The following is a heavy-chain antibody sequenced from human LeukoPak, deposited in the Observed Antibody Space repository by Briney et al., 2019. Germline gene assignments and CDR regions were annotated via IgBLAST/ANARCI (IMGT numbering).Heavy chain of an antibody. V-gene: IGHV3-30*03. D-gene: IGHD3-10*01. CDR1: GFTSSDYG. J-gene: IGHJ6*02. Sequence: GRSLRLSCAASGFTSSDYGMHWVRQAPGKGLEWVAAISYDGSNEYFGDSLKGRSTISRDNSKNTLYLQMNRLRVEDTAVYYCVRGEYYSSSGMDVWGQGTTVTVSS. CDR2: ISYDGSNE. CDR3: VRGEYYSSSGMDV.